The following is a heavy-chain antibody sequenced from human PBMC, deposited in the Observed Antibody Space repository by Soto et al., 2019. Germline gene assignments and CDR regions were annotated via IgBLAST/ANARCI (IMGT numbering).Heavy chain of an antibody. D-gene: IGHD2-15*01. CDR1: GYTFTSYG. V-gene: IGHV1-18*01. CDR2: ISAYNGNT. J-gene: IGHJ4*02. CDR3: ARVSDPMVVAASHDY. Sequence: QVPLVQTGAEVKKPGASVKVSCKASGYTFTSYGISWVRQAPGHGLEWMGWISAYNGNTNYAQKLQGRVTMTTDTSTSTAYMELRSLRSDDTAVYYCARVSDPMVVAASHDYWAQGTLVIVSS.